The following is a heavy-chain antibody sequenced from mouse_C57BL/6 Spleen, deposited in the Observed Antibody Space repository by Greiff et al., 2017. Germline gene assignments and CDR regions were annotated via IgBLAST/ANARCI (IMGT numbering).Heavy chain of an antibody. Sequence: VQLQQSGAELARPGASVKLSCKASGYTFTSYGISWVKQRTGQGLEWIGEIYPRSGNTYYNEKFKGKATLTADKSSSTAYMELRSLTSEDSAVYFCARERGSSGPYYAMDYWGQGTSGTVSS. J-gene: IGHJ4*01. V-gene: IGHV1-81*01. D-gene: IGHD3-2*02. CDR2: IYPRSGNT. CDR1: GYTFTSYG. CDR3: ARERGSSGPYYAMDY.